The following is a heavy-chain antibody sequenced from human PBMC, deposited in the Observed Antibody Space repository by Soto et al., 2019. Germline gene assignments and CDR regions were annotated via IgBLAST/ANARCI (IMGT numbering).Heavy chain of an antibody. CDR3: ARNYGDSGSKKYWFDP. V-gene: IGHV1-69*01. CDR1: GGTFSSYA. J-gene: IGHJ5*02. Sequence: QVQLVQSGAEVKKPGSSVKVSCKASGGTFSSYAISLVRQAPGQGLEWMGGIIPIFGTANYAQKFQGRVKITANDSTRTAYMQLRSLRSEDTAVYYCARNYGDSGSKKYWFDPWGEGTLVTVSS. D-gene: IGHD4-17*01. CDR2: IIPIFGTA.